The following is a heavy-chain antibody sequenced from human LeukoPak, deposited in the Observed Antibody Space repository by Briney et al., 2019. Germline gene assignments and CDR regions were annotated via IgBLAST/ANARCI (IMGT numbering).Heavy chain of an antibody. CDR1: GYTFTSYG. D-gene: IGHD3-3*01. CDR2: ISAYNGNT. Sequence: ASVKVSCKASGYTFTSYGISWVRQAPGQGLEWMGWISAYNGNTNYAQKLQGRVTMTTDTSTSTAYMELRSLRSDDTAVYYCARVPRTSYYEDHLDYWGQGTLVTVSS. CDR3: ARVPRTSYYEDHLDY. J-gene: IGHJ4*02. V-gene: IGHV1-18*01.